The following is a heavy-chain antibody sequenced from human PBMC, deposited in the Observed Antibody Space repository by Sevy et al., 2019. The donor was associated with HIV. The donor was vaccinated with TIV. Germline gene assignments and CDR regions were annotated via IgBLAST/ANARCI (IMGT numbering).Heavy chain of an antibody. CDR2: FDPEDGDPEDGKT. CDR3: ATTKDYYDSRGYPFDY. J-gene: IGHJ4*02. Sequence: ASVKVSCKVSGYTLTQFSMHWARQAPGKGLEWMTTFDPEDGDPEDGKTIYTQKFLSRDTMTEDTYTDTAYIELSSIRSDDTAVYYCATTKDYYDSRGYPFDYWGQGTLVTVSS. CDR1: GYTLTQFS. D-gene: IGHD3-22*01. V-gene: IGHV1-24*01.